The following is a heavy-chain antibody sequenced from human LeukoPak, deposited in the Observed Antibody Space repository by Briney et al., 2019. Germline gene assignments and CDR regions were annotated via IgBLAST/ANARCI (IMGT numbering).Heavy chain of an antibody. J-gene: IGHJ4*02. CDR2: IYHSGST. Sequence: SETLSLTCAVSGGSISSSNWWSWVRQPPGKGLEWIGEIYHSGSTNYNPPLKSRVTISVDRSKNQFSLKLSSVTAADTAVYYCARVYRIAAAGIRWQPFDYWGQGTLVTVSS. V-gene: IGHV4-4*02. CDR1: GGSISSSNW. D-gene: IGHD6-13*01. CDR3: ARVYRIAAAGIRWQPFDY.